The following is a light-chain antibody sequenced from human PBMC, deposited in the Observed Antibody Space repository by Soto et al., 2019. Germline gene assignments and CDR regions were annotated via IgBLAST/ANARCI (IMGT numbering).Light chain of an antibody. J-gene: IGKJ1*01. V-gene: IGKV1-39*01. CDR1: QSISSY. Sequence: DIQMTQSPSSLSASVGDRVTIACRASQSISSYLNWYQQKPGKAPNLLIYAASSLQSGVPSRFSGSGSGTDFTLTISSLQPEDFETYYCQQSYSTPWTFGQGTKVDIX. CDR3: QQSYSTPWT. CDR2: AAS.